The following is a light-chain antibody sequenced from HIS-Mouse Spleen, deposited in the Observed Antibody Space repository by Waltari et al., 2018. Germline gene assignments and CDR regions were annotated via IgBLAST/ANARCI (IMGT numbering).Light chain of an antibody. J-gene: IGLJ2*01. CDR1: SRYVGVDTY. V-gene: IGLV2-14*03. CDR3: SSYTSSSFNVV. CDR2: DVS. Sequence: QSALTQPASVSASPGQSITISCTGTSRYVGVDTYVSRYQQHPGNAPKLMIYDVSNRPSGVSNRFSGSKSGNTASLTISGLQAEDEADYYCSSYTSSSFNVVFGGGTKLTVL.